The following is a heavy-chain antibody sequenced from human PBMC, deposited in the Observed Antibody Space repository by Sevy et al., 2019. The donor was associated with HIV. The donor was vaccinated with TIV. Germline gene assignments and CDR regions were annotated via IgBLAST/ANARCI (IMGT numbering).Heavy chain of an antibody. Sequence: GGSLRLSCAASGFTFSDYNMNWVRQAPGKGLEWVSSISSSSSFIFSADSVKGRFTISRDNAKNSLYLQMNSLRAEDTAIYYCARPTSGLSEYEPLDNARFYGMDLWGRGTPVTVSS. CDR2: ISSSSSFI. CDR1: GFTFSDYN. CDR3: ARPTSGLSEYEPLDNARFYGMDL. V-gene: IGHV3-21*01. J-gene: IGHJ6*02. D-gene: IGHD1-20*01.